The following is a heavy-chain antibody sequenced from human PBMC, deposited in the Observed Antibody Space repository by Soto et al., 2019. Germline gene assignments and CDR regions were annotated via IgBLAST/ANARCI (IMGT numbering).Heavy chain of an antibody. Sequence: PSETLSLTCDVSGGSISSSSYYWGWIRQPPGKGLEWIGSIYYSGSTYYNPSLKSRVTISVDTSKNQFSLKLSSVTAADTAVYYCARQCSSSWYGCHYYYGMDVWGQGTTVTVSS. J-gene: IGHJ6*02. CDR2: IYYSGST. CDR1: GGSISSSSYY. V-gene: IGHV4-39*01. D-gene: IGHD6-13*01. CDR3: ARQCSSSWYGCHYYYGMDV.